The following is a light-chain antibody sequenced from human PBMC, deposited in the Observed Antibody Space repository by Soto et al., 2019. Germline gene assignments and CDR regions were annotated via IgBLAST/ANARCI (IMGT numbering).Light chain of an antibody. CDR1: QSISSY. V-gene: IGKV1-39*01. CDR3: QQSYSTPRT. J-gene: IGKJ1*01. Sequence: DIQMTPSPSSLSASVGDRVTITCRASQSISSYLHWYRQKPGKDPKLLIYAASSLQSGVPSRFIGSRSGTDFTLSISSMQPEDYATYYCQQSYSTPRTFGQGTKVEIK. CDR2: AAS.